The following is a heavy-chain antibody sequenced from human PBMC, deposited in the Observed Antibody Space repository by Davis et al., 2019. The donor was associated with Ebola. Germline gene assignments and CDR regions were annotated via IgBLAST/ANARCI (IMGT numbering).Heavy chain of an antibody. Sequence: GESLKISCAASGFTFSSYGMHWVRQAPGKGLEWVAVISYDGSNKYYADSVKGRFTISRDNSKNTLFLQMNSLRAEDTAIYYCAKDLGTSGILDYWGQGTLVTVSS. D-gene: IGHD1-1*01. CDR1: GFTFSSYG. V-gene: IGHV3-30*18. J-gene: IGHJ4*02. CDR3: AKDLGTSGILDY. CDR2: ISYDGSNK.